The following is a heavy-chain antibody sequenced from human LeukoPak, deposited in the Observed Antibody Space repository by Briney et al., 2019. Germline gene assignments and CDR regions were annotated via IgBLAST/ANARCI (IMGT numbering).Heavy chain of an antibody. CDR3: AKVLSRYYGSGSYFYYGFDY. D-gene: IGHD3-10*01. J-gene: IGHJ4*02. Sequence: PGGSLRLSCAASGFTFSSYNMNWVRQAPGKGLEWVSSITSGSSYIYYADSVKGRFTISRDNSKNTLYLQMNSLRAEDTAVYYCAKVLSRYYGSGSYFYYGFDYWGQGTLVTVSS. CDR1: GFTFSSYN. V-gene: IGHV3-21*04. CDR2: ITSGSSYI.